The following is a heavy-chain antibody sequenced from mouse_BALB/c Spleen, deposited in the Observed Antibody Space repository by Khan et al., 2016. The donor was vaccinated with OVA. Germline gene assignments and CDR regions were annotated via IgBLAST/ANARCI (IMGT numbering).Heavy chain of an antibody. V-gene: IGHV3-2*02. CDR1: GYSITSDYA. J-gene: IGHJ4*01. CDR3: ARDCYRYNYAIYY. CDR2: ISSSGST. Sequence: EVQPVESGPGLVKPSQSLSLTCTVTGYSITSDYAWNWIRQFPGNKLEWMGYISSSGSTNYNPAFKSRISITRDTFKNQFFLQLNSVTTEDTATYCGARDCYRYNYAIYYWGQGTSVTVSS. D-gene: IGHD2-3*01.